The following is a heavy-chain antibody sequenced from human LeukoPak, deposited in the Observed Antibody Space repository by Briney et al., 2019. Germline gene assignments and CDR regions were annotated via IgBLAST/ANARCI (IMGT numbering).Heavy chain of an antibody. CDR3: AKDRRGGYYYGSGSYYDAFDI. D-gene: IGHD3-10*01. Sequence: GGSLRLSCAVSGFTFSSNNMNWVRQAPGKGLGWVSYISVSSSTIYYADSVKGRFTMSRDNAKNSLFLQMNSLRAEDRAVYYCAKDRRGGYYYGSGSYYDAFDIWGQGTMVTVSS. CDR2: ISVSSSTI. V-gene: IGHV3-48*04. CDR1: GFTFSSNN. J-gene: IGHJ3*02.